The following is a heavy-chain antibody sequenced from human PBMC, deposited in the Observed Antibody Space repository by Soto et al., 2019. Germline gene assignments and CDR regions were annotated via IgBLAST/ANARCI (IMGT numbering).Heavy chain of an antibody. J-gene: IGHJ4*02. Sequence: EVQLVESGGDLVQPGGSLKLSCAASGFTFSGSAMHWVRQASGKGLEWVGRIRSTANNYATSYAASVKGRFTISRDDSKNTVYLQMNSLKTEATAVYYCPRFRHSSGYYLDYWGQGTLVTVSS. D-gene: IGHD3-22*01. CDR2: IRSTANNYAT. CDR1: GFTFSGSA. CDR3: PRFRHSSGYYLDY. V-gene: IGHV3-73*02.